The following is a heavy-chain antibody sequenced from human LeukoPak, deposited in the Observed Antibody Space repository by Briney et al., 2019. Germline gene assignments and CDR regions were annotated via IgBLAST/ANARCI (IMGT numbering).Heavy chain of an antibody. CDR2: ISGSGIST. J-gene: IGHJ2*01. CDR3: AKGSVYWYFDL. CDR1: GFTFSNYG. V-gene: IGHV3-23*01. Sequence: GGSLRLSCVASGFTFSNYGMSWVRQAPGKGLEWVSGISGSGISTYYADSVKGRFTISRDNSKNNLYLQMNGLRAEDTAVYCCAKGSVYWYFDLWGRGTLVTVSS. D-gene: IGHD5/OR15-5a*01.